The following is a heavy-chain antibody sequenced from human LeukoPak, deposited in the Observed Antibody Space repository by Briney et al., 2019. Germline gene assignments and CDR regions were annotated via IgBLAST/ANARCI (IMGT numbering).Heavy chain of an antibody. CDR3: ARDRGITMIVVGLFDY. Sequence: ASVKVSCKASGYTFTNYGISWVRQPPGQGLVWMGWISAYNGNTNYAQKLQGRVTMTTDTSTSTAYMELRSLRSDDTAVYYCARDRGITMIVVGLFDYWGQGTLVTVSS. CDR2: ISAYNGNT. J-gene: IGHJ4*02. CDR1: GYTFTNYG. D-gene: IGHD3-22*01. V-gene: IGHV1-18*01.